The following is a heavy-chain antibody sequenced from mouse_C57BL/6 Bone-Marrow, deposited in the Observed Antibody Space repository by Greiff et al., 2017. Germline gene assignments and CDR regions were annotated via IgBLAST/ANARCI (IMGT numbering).Heavy chain of an antibody. CDR2: IDPEDGDT. Sequence: VQLQQSGAELVRPGASVKLSCTASGFNIKDYYMHWVKQRPEQGLEWIGRIDPEDGDTEYAPKFQGKATMTADTSSNTAYLQLSSLTSEDTAVYYCTSRYSGSSYWFAYWGQGTLVTVSA. V-gene: IGHV14-1*01. CDR3: TSRYSGSSYWFAY. J-gene: IGHJ3*01. CDR1: GFNIKDYY. D-gene: IGHD1-1*01.